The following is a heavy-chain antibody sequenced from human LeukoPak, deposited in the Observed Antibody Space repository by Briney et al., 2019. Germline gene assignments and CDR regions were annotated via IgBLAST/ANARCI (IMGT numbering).Heavy chain of an antibody. Sequence: PSETLSLTCAVYGGSFSGYYWSWIRQPPGKGLEWIGEINHSGSTNYNPSLKSRVTILVDTSKNQFSLKLSSVTAADTAVYYCARGRPQSGYSWFLYWGQGTLVTVSS. CDR2: INHSGST. V-gene: IGHV4-34*01. CDR1: GGSFSGYY. D-gene: IGHD5-18*01. J-gene: IGHJ4*02. CDR3: ARGRPQSGYSWFLY.